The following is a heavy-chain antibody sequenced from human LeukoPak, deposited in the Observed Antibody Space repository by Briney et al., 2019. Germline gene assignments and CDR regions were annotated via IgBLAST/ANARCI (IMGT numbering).Heavy chain of an antibody. CDR2: ISGSGGTT. V-gene: IGHV3-23*01. J-gene: IGHJ4*02. CDR3: ARTRSYFDY. Sequence: GGSLRLSCAASGFTFNNYAMNWVRQAPGKGLEWVSVISGSGGTTYYADSVKGRFTISRDNSKNTLYLQMNSLRAEDTAVYYCARTRSYFDYWGQGTLVTVSS. CDR1: GFTFNNYA. D-gene: IGHD1-7*01.